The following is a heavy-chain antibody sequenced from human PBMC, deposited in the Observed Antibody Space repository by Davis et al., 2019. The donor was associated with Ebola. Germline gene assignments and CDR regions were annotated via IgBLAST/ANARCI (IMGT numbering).Heavy chain of an antibody. CDR1: GGSISSSSYY. D-gene: IGHD3-3*01. J-gene: IGHJ5*02. Sequence: SETLSLTCTVSGGSISSSSYYWGWIRQPPGKGLEWIGSIYYSGSTYYNPSLKSRVTISVDTSKNQFSLKLSSVTAADTAVYYCARARSYYDFWSGYFSPWGQGTLVTVSS. CDR2: IYYSGST. CDR3: ARARSYYDFWSGYFSP. V-gene: IGHV4-39*07.